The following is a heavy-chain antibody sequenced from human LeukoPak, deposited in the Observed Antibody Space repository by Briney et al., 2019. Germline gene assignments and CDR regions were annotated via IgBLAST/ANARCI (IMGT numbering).Heavy chain of an antibody. Sequence: PGVSLRLSCAASGFTFSSYWMHWVPQARGRGLVWVSRIKCDGRSTSYADSVKGRVTISRDNAKNTLYLQMNSLRAEDTAVYYCARDARRELRAFDYWGQGTLVTVSS. J-gene: IGHJ4*02. D-gene: IGHD1-7*01. CDR2: IKCDGRST. CDR3: ARDARRELRAFDY. CDR1: GFTFSSYW. V-gene: IGHV3-74*01.